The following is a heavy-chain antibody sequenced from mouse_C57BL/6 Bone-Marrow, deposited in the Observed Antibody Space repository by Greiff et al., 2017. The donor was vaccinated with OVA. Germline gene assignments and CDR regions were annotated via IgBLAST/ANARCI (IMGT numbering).Heavy chain of an antibody. CDR2: ISYDGSN. D-gene: IGHD2-5*01. V-gene: IGHV3-6*01. J-gene: IGHJ2*01. CDR1: GYSITSGYY. Sequence: ESGPGLVKPSQSLSLTCSVTGYSITSGYYWNWIRQFPGNKLEWMGYISYDGSNNYNPSLKNRISITRDTSKNQFFLKLNSVTTEDTATYYCARDHYSNPFDYWGQGTTLTVSS. CDR3: ARDHYSNPFDY.